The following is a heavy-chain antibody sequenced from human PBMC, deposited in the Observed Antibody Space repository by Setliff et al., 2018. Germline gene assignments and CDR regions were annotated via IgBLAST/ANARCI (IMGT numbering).Heavy chain of an antibody. V-gene: IGHV4-59*01. Sequence: SETLSLTCAVYGDSFSDYYWSWIRQPPGKGLEWIGYIYYSGSTNYNPSLKSRVTMSVATFENHFSLKLNSLTAADTTVYYCARVTNWGLDLRFDPWGQGILVTVS. CDR3: ARVTNWGLDLRFDP. CDR2: IYYSGST. D-gene: IGHD7-27*01. CDR1: GDSFSDYY. J-gene: IGHJ5*02.